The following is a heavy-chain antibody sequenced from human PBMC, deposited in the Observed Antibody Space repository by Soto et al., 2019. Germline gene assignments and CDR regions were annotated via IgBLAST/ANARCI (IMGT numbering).Heavy chain of an antibody. J-gene: IGHJ2*01. CDR1: GYTFTSSG. CDR3: ASPPVVGATIYWYSEL. V-gene: IGHV1-18*04. CDR2: ISAYNGNT. D-gene: IGHD1-26*01. Sequence: QVQLVQSGAEVKKPGASVKVSCKASGYTFTSSGISWVRQAPGQGREGMGRISAYNGNTNYAQKLQGRVTMTTATPTSPAYMELRSLRSDDKAVYYCASPPVVGATIYWYSELWGRGTLVTVSA.